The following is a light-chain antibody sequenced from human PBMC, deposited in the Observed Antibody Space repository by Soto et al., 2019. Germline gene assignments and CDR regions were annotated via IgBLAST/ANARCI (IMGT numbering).Light chain of an antibody. CDR1: RNVGSK. CDR2: GAS. CDR3: QQYDDWPWT. Sequence: EIVWTQSPGTLSLSPGERATLSCRASRNVGSKVAWYMQKPGQSPRLLISGASTRAADFPARVSGSGSGTEFILTSSSLQSEDFAFYYCQQYDDWPWTFGQGTKVDIK. J-gene: IGKJ1*01. V-gene: IGKV3-15*01.